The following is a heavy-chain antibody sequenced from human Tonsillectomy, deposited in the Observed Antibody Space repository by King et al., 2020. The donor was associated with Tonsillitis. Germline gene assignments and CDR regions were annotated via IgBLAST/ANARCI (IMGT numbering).Heavy chain of an antibody. CDR3: ARDRYCSGGSCFYYYYGMDV. Sequence: GQLVQSGGGVVQPGRSLRLSCAASGFTFSTYAMDWVRQAPGKGLEWVAVISYDGSNTYYADSVKGRFTISRDNSKNTLYLQMNSLRAEDTAVYYCARDRYCSGGSCFYYYYGMDVWGLGTTDTVSS. D-gene: IGHD2-15*01. J-gene: IGHJ6*02. V-gene: IGHV3-30*04. CDR1: GFTFSTYA. CDR2: ISYDGSNT.